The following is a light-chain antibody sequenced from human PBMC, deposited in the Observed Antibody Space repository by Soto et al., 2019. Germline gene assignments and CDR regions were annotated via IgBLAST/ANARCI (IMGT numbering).Light chain of an antibody. J-gene: IGLJ3*02. CDR1: SSDVGGYNY. V-gene: IGLV2-14*01. CDR3: SSYTSRSTLEV. Sequence: QSVLTQPASVSGSPGQSITISCTATSSDVGGYNYVSWYQQHPGKAPKLMLYDVSNRPSGVSNRFSGSKSGNTASLTISGLQAEDEADYYCSSYTSRSTLEVFGGGTKVTVL. CDR2: DVS.